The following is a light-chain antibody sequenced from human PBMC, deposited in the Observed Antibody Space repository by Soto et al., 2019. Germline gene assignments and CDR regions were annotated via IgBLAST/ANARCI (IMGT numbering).Light chain of an antibody. Sequence: SYELTQPPSVSVAPGKTARVTCGGNNVERKSVHWYQQKPGQAPVLVIYYDNDRPSGIPERFSGSNSGNTATLTISRVEAGDEADYYCQVWDDNSDHVVFGGGTKVTVL. V-gene: IGLV3-21*04. CDR1: NVERKS. J-gene: IGLJ2*01. CDR3: QVWDDNSDHVV. CDR2: YDN.